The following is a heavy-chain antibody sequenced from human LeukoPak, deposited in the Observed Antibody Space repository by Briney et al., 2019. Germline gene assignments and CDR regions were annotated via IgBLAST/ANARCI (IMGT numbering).Heavy chain of an antibody. Sequence: ASVKVSCKASGYTFTSYGISWVRQAPGQGLEWMGWISAYNGNTNYAQKLQGRVTMTTDTSTSTAYMELRSLRSDDTAVYYCARDPGIAANYYYCGMDVWGQGTTVTVSS. CDR2: ISAYNGNT. CDR3: ARDPGIAANYYYCGMDV. CDR1: GYTFTSYG. J-gene: IGHJ6*02. D-gene: IGHD6-13*01. V-gene: IGHV1-18*01.